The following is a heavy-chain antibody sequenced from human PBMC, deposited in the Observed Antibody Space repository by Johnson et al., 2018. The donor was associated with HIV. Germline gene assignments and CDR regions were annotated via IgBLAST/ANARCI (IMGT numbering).Heavy chain of an antibody. D-gene: IGHD2-15*01. J-gene: IGHJ3*02. Sequence: VQLVESGGGLVKPGGSLRLSCAASGFTFNDYYMNWMRQAPGKGLEWVSHISSSGATTYYADSVKGRFTISRDNAKKSLYLQMNSLRVEDTAVYYCAREGPYWAFDIWGQGTMVTVSS. CDR1: GFTFNDYY. CDR2: ISSSGATT. V-gene: IGHV3-11*04. CDR3: AREGPYWAFDI.